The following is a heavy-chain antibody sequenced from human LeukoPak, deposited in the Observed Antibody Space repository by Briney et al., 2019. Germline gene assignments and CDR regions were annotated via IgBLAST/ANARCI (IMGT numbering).Heavy chain of an antibody. CDR3: AREKRYNDLLTGYYSFDY. CDR1: GFTFSSHW. CDR2: IKQDGSEK. V-gene: IGHV3-7*01. J-gene: IGHJ4*02. D-gene: IGHD3-9*01. Sequence: PGGSLRLSCAASGFTFSSHWMSWVRQAPGKGLEWAANIKQDGSEKYYVDSVKGRFTISRENAKNSLYLQMNSLRAEDTAVYYCAREKRYNDLLTGYYSFDYWGQGTLVPVSS.